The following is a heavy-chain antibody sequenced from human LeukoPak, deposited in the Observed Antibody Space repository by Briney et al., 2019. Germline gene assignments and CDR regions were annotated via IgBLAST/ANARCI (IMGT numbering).Heavy chain of an antibody. J-gene: IGHJ3*02. Sequence: SETLSLTCTVSGGSISSYYWSWIRQPPGKGLEWIGYIYYSGSTNYNPSLKSRVTISVDTSKNQFSLKLSSVTAADTAVYYCARDNLGGSDALDIWGQGTMVTVSS. CDR3: ARDNLGGSDALDI. CDR1: GGSISSYY. CDR2: IYYSGST. V-gene: IGHV4-59*01. D-gene: IGHD3-16*01.